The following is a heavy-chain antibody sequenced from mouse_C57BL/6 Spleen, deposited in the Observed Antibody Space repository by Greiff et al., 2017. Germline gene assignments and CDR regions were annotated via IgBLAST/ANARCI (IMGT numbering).Heavy chain of an antibody. CDR3: ARGGGSSYYYAMDY. D-gene: IGHD1-1*01. J-gene: IGHJ4*01. Sequence: VQLQQSGAELVKPGASVKLSCKASGYTFTSYWMQWVKQRPGQGLAWIGEIDPSDSYTNYNQKFKGKATLTVDTSSSTAYMQLSSLTSEDSAVYYCARGGGSSYYYAMDYWGQGTSVTVST. CDR2: IDPSDSYT. V-gene: IGHV1-50*01. CDR1: GYTFTSYW.